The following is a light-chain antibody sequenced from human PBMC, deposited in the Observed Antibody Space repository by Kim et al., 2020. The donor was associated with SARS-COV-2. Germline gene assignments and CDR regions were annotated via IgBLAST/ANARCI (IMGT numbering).Light chain of an antibody. Sequence: SEGPGKTARVTCGRNNIGRKSVHRYQQEPGQAPVLVIYYDSDRPSGIPERCSGSNSGNTATLTISRVEAGDEADYYCQVWDSGVVFGGGTQLTVL. J-gene: IGLJ2*01. CDR2: YDS. CDR1: NIGRKS. V-gene: IGLV3-21*04. CDR3: QVWDSGVV.